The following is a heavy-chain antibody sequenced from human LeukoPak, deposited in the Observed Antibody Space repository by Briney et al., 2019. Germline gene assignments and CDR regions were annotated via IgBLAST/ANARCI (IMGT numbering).Heavy chain of an antibody. CDR2: IKQDGSQK. CDR1: GFTFSSYW. D-gene: IGHD2-2*01. V-gene: IGHV3-7*01. J-gene: IGHJ4*02. Sequence: GGSLRLSCAVSGFTFSSYWMTWVRQAPGKGLEWVANIKQDGSQKYYVDSVKGRFNISRDNAKNSVYLQMNSLRAGDTAVYYCARIGYSSSCTDYWGQGTLVTVSS. CDR3: ARIGYSSSCTDY.